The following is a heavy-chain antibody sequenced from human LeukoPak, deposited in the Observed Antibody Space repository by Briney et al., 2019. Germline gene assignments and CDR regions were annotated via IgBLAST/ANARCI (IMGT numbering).Heavy chain of an antibody. D-gene: IGHD6-19*01. CDR3: ARVDRETYSSGWFDH. J-gene: IGHJ5*02. CDR2: INPNSGGT. CDR1: GYTFTGYY. V-gene: IGHV1-2*02. Sequence: ASVKVSCKASGYTFTGYYMHWVRQAPGQGLEWMGWINPNSGGTNYAQKFQGRVTMTRDTSISTAYMELSRLRSDDTAVYYCARVDRETYSSGWFDHWGQGTLVTVSS.